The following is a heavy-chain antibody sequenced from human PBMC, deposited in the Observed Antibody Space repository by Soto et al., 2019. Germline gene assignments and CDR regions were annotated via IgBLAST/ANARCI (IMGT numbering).Heavy chain of an antibody. Sequence: ASVKVSCKASGYTFTNHGISWVRQAPGHGLEWMGWVSGYNGKTKYAQEIFRDSPSTAYMELRSLRSDDTAVYYCARDTLTASYYGIWGQGTMVTVSS. V-gene: IGHV1-18*04. J-gene: IGHJ3*02. CDR3: ARDTLTASYYGI. CDR2: VSGYNGKT. D-gene: IGHD3-16*01. CDR1: GYTFTNHG.